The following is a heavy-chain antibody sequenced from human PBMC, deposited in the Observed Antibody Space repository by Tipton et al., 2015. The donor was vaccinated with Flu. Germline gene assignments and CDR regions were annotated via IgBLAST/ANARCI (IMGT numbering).Heavy chain of an antibody. D-gene: IGHD3-10*01. CDR3: ARDQNGSGKLDY. V-gene: IGHV4-59*01. Sequence: TLSLTCTVSGGSISSYYWSWIQQPPGKGLEWIGYIYYSGSTNYNPSLKSRVTISVDTSKNQFSLKLSSVTAADTAVYYCARDQNGSGKLDYWGQGTLVTVSS. J-gene: IGHJ4*02. CDR2: IYYSGST. CDR1: GGSISSYY.